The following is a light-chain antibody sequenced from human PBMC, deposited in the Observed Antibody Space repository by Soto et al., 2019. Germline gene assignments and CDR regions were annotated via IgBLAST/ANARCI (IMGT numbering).Light chain of an antibody. CDR2: DAF. CDR3: QQLNSNPWT. Sequence: EIVLTQSPATLSLSPGERATLSCRASQSVNIYLAWYQQKPGQAPRLLINDAFNRATGIPARFSGSGSGTDFTLTISSLQPEDFAAYYCQQLNSNPWTFGQGTKVDIK. CDR1: QSVNIY. J-gene: IGKJ1*01. V-gene: IGKV3-11*01.